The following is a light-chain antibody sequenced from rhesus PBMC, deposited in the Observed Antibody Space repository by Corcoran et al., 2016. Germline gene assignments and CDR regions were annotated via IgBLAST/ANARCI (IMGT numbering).Light chain of an antibody. CDR3: QRYGDLPFA. Sequence: DIQMTQSPSSLSAYVGDKVTINCHASLGICSWLAWYQQKPGKAPKPLIYYASSLQSGVPSRFSGSGSGTDYTLTISSLQPDDFATYCCQRYGDLPFAFGPGPKLDIE. CDR1: LGICSW. CDR2: YAS. V-gene: IGKV1-19*01. J-gene: IGKJ3*01.